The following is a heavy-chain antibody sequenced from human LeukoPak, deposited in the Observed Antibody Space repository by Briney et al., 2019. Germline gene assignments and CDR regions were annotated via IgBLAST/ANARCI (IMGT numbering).Heavy chain of an antibody. J-gene: IGHJ4*02. D-gene: IGHD5-18*01. V-gene: IGHV3-23*01. Sequence: GGSLRLSCAASGFTFSSYAMSWVRQAPGKGLEWVSAISGSGGSTYYADSVKGRFTISRDNSKNTLYLQMNSLRAEDTAVYYCAKAMVTFRGGRYYFDYWGQGTPVTVSS. CDR3: AKAMVTFRGGRYYFDY. CDR1: GFTFSSYA. CDR2: ISGSGGST.